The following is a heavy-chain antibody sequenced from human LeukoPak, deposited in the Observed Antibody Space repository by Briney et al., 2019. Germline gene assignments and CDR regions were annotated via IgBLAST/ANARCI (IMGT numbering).Heavy chain of an antibody. J-gene: IGHJ4*02. Sequence: GGSLRLSCAASGFTFTSYEMNWVRQAPGKGLEWVSYISSSGRTLYYADSVKGRFTISRDNAKNSLYLQMNSLRAEDTAVYYCARASMATADFDYWGQGTQVTVSS. V-gene: IGHV3-48*03. CDR3: ARASMATADFDY. CDR1: GFTFTSYE. CDR2: ISSSGRTL. D-gene: IGHD5-24*01.